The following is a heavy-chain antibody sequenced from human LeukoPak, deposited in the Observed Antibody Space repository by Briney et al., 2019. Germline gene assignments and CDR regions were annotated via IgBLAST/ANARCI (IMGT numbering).Heavy chain of an antibody. CDR2: ISSTSSTI. Sequence: PGGSLRLSCAASGFTFSYYSMNWVRQAPGKGLEWVSYISSTSSTIYYTGSVKGRFTISRDNAKNSLFLQMNSLRDEDTAMYYCARGRTDFDYWGQGTLVTVSS. J-gene: IGHJ4*02. CDR3: ARGRTDFDY. V-gene: IGHV3-48*02. CDR1: GFTFSYYS.